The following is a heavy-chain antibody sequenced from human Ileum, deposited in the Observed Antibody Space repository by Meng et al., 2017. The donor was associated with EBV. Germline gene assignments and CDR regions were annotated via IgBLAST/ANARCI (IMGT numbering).Heavy chain of an antibody. J-gene: IGHJ4*02. Sequence: QLNLQPSGPGLVKPPQTLSLTCTISGDSVTTICAAWNWIRQSPSRGLEWLGRTYYRSKWYNDFAVSVKSRITINSSTTKRQMTWPVVSGARRGTYELVAMRFGMSPVEYWAQRALVTVSS. D-gene: IGHD3-16*01. CDR2: TYYRSKWYN. V-gene: IGHV6-1*01. CDR1: GDSVTTICAA. CDR3: MRFGMSPVEY.